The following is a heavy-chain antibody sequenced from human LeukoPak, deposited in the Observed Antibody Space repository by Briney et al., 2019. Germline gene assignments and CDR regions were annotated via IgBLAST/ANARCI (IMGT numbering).Heavy chain of an antibody. V-gene: IGHV4-31*03. CDR2: LYYSGSK. Sequence: SQTLSHTRSVSGDSVRSHSYYWSWVRHHPGKGLEWMGYLYYSGSKYYRPSLKSRVSISMETSKTEFSLTLTSVTAADTAMYYCAASLEQQVVRGDRFDYWGQGTLVTVSS. CDR1: GDSVRSHSYY. D-gene: IGHD6-6*01. J-gene: IGHJ4*02. CDR3: AASLEQQVVRGDRFDY.